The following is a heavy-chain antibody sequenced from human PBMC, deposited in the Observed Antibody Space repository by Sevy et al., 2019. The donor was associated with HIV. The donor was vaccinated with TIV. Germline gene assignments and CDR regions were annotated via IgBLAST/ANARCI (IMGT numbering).Heavy chain of an antibody. J-gene: IGHJ5*02. V-gene: IGHV3-73*01. CDR2: IRSKANSYAT. Sequence: GGSLRLSCAASGFTFSGSAMHWVRQASGKGLEWVGRIRSKANSYATAYAASVKGRFTISRDDSKNTAYLQMNSLKTEDTAVYYCTRHETGAKGSVEFDPWGQGTLLTVSS. D-gene: IGHD7-27*01. CDR1: GFTFSGSA. CDR3: TRHETGAKGSVEFDP.